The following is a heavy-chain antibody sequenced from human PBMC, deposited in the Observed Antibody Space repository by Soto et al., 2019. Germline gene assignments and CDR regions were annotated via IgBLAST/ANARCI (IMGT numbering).Heavy chain of an antibody. CDR2: INPNSGGT. D-gene: IGHD3-10*01. V-gene: IGHV1-2*02. CDR1: GYTFTGAY. Sequence: ASVKVSCKASGYTFTGAYIHWVRQAPGQGLEWMGCINPNSGGTEFVQKFQGRVTVTRDTSITTVYMEMNRLRSDDTGVYYCARDFTTRSYGVDVWGQGTAVTVSS. J-gene: IGHJ6*02. CDR3: ARDFTTRSYGVDV.